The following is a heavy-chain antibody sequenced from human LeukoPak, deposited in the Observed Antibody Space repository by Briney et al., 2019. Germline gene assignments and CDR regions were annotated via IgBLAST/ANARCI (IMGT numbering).Heavy chain of an antibody. J-gene: IGHJ4*02. Sequence: ASVTVSCKASGYIFTNYYMHWVRRAPGQGLEWVGIINPGDASTIYAQKCQGRVTIKRDTSTSTVYMDLSSLRSEETAMYYCARVHCSGGSCYGEVFDYWGQGTLVTVSS. CDR1: GYIFTNYY. CDR2: INPGDAST. V-gene: IGHV1-46*01. D-gene: IGHD2-15*01. CDR3: ARVHCSGGSCYGEVFDY.